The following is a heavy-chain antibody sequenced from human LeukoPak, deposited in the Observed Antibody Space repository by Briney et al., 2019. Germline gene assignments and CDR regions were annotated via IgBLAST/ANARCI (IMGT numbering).Heavy chain of an antibody. Sequence: PGGSLRLSCAASGFIVSSNYMSWVRQAPGKGLEWVSVIYSGGSAYYADSVKGRFTISRDNSKNTLYLQMNSLRAEDTAVYYCASSAAWWSAFDYWGQGTLVTVSS. CDR2: IYSGGSA. V-gene: IGHV3-53*01. D-gene: IGHD2-15*01. J-gene: IGHJ4*02. CDR3: ASSAAWWSAFDY. CDR1: GFIVSSNY.